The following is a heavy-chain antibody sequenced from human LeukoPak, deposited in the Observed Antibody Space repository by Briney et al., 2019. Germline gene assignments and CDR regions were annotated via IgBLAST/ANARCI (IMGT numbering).Heavy chain of an antibody. D-gene: IGHD2-15*01. J-gene: IGHJ5*02. V-gene: IGHV4-59*01. CDR1: DGSISSYF. Sequence: SETLSLICTVSDGSISSYFWSWIRQPPGKGLEWVGSIYYTGNTNYDPSLKSRVTISVDTSKNQFSLKLNSVTAADTAVYYCARGGSRIANWFDPWGQGTLVTVSS. CDR3: ARGGSRIANWFDP. CDR2: IYYTGNT.